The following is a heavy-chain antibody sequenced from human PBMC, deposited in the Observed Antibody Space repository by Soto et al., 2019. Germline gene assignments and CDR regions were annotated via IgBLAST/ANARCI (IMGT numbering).Heavy chain of an antibody. J-gene: IGHJ4*02. CDR3: AKVGYDFWSGATNFDY. D-gene: IGHD3-3*01. Sequence: GGSLRLSCAASGFTFSSYAMSWVRQAPGKGLEWVSAISGSGGSTYYADSVKGRFTISRDNSKNTLYLQMNSLRAEDTAVYYCAKVGYDFWSGATNFDYWGQGTLVTVSS. CDR1: GFTFSSYA. CDR2: ISGSGGST. V-gene: IGHV3-23*01.